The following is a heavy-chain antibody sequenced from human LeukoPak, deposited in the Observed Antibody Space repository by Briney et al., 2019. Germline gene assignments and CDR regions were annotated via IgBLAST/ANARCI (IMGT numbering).Heavy chain of an antibody. J-gene: IGHJ4*02. CDR1: GGSFSGYY. D-gene: IGHD3-22*01. V-gene: IGHV4-34*01. Sequence: PSETLSLTCAVYGGSFSGYYWSWIRQPPGKGLEWIGEINHSGSTNYNPSLKSRVTISVDTSKNQFSLKLSSVTAADTAVYYCASQTIYDSSGRPYWGQGTLVTVSS. CDR2: INHSGST. CDR3: ASQTIYDSSGRPY.